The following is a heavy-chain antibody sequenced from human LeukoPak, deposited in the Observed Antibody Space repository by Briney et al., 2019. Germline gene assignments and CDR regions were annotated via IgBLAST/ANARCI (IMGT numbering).Heavy chain of an antibody. CDR2: ISAYNGNT. CDR3: ARTALYCSSTSCYRDY. CDR1: GYTFTSYG. D-gene: IGHD2-2*01. V-gene: IGHV1-18*01. J-gene: IGHJ4*02. Sequence: GASVKISCKASGYTFTSYGISWVRQAPGQGLEWMGWISAYNGNTNYAQKLQGRVTMTTDTSTSTAYMELRSLRSDDTAVYYCARTALYCSSTSCYRDYWGQGTLVTVSS.